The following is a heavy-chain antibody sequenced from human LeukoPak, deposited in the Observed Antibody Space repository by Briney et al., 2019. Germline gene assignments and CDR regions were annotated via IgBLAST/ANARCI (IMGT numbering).Heavy chain of an antibody. CDR2: ISYDGSNK. CDR1: GFTFSSYG. CDR3: AKDGMLSAMRELLQYYFDY. D-gene: IGHD1-26*01. J-gene: IGHJ4*02. Sequence: GGSLRLSCAASGFTFSSYGMHWVRQAPGKGLEWVAVISYDGSNKYYADSVKGRFTISRDNSKNTLYLQMNSLRAEDTAVYYCAKDGMLSAMRELLQYYFDYWGQGTLVTVSS. V-gene: IGHV3-30*18.